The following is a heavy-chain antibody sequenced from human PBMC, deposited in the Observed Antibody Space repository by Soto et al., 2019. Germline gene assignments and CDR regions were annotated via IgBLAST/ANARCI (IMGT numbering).Heavy chain of an antibody. J-gene: IGHJ4*02. Sequence: SETLSLTCTVSGGSISSYYWSWIRQPPGKGLEWIGYIYYSGSTNYNPSLKSRVTISVDTSKNQFSLKLSSVTAADTAVYYCHLYYYDSSGHPGVDYWGQGTLVTVSS. CDR1: GGSISSYY. D-gene: IGHD3-22*01. CDR2: IYYSGST. CDR3: HLYYYDSSGHPGVDY. V-gene: IGHV4-59*01.